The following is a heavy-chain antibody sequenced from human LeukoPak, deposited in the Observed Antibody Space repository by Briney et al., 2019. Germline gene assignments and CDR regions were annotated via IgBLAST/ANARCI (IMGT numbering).Heavy chain of an antibody. J-gene: IGHJ3*02. Sequence: PGGSLRLSCEASGFTFSNYSMNWVRQAPGKGLEWVPYIRSSSTTIYYADSVKGRFTISRDNAKNSLYLQMNSLRAEDTAVYYCARAKRNGFDIWGQGTMVTVSS. CDR1: GFTFSNYS. CDR2: IRSSSTTI. CDR3: ARAKRNGFDI. V-gene: IGHV3-48*01.